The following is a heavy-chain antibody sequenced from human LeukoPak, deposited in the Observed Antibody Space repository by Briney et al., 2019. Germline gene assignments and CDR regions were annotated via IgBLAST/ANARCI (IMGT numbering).Heavy chain of an antibody. CDR2: IGAAGDT. CDR3: ARDLGVGYYDSSGFYSYYYAMDV. Sequence: GGSLRLSCAASGFTFSNYDMYWVRQGTGKGLECVSAIGAAGDTYYPGSVKGRFTISRENAKNSLYLQMNSLRAGDTAVYYCARDLGVGYYDSSGFYSYYYAMDVWGQGTTVTVSS. V-gene: IGHV3-13*04. CDR1: GFTFSNYD. D-gene: IGHD3-22*01. J-gene: IGHJ6*02.